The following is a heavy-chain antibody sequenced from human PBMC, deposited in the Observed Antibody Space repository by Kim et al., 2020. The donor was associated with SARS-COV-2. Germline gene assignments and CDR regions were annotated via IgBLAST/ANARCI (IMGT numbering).Heavy chain of an antibody. Sequence: SETLSLTCTVSGGSISSYYWSWIRQPPGKGLEWIGYIYYSGSTNYNPSLKSRVTISVDTSKNQFSLKLSSVTAADTAVYYCARGLDYYGSGSYYNGFWFDPWGQGTLVTVSS. CDR1: GGSISSYY. CDR3: ARGLDYYGSGSYYNGFWFDP. D-gene: IGHD3-10*01. V-gene: IGHV4-59*13. J-gene: IGHJ5*02. CDR2: IYYSGST.